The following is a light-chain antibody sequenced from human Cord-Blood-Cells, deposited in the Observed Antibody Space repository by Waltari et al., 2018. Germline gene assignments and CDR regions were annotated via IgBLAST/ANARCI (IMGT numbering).Light chain of an antibody. CDR2: WAS. V-gene: IGKV4-1*01. CDR1: QSVLYSSNNKNY. J-gene: IGKJ2*01. CDR3: QQYYSTPPA. Sequence: DIVMTQSPDSLAVSLGERATINCKSSQSVLYSSNNKNYLAWYQKKPGQPPKLLIYWASTRQSVVPDRLSVSESVTDCALTSSSLQAEDVAVYYCQQYYSTPPAFGQGTKLEIK.